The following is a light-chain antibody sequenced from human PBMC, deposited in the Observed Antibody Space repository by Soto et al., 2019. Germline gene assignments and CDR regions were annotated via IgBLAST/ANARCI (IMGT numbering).Light chain of an antibody. V-gene: IGLV2-14*01. CDR2: EVS. CDR1: SSDVGGHNY. Sequence: QSALTRPASVSGSPGQSITISCTGTSSDVGGHNYVSWYQQHPGKAPKFMIFEVSNRPSGVSNRFSGSKSGNTASLTISGLQAEDEADYYCSSYTSTNTWVFGGGTKVTVL. CDR3: SSYTSTNTWV. J-gene: IGLJ3*02.